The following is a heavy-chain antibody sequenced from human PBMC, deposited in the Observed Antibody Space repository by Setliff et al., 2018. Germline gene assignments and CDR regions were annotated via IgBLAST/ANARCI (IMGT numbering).Heavy chain of an antibody. CDR3: ARDLGHGGDSDY. Sequence: SETLSLTCTVSGYSISSGYIWGWIRQPPGKGLEWVGNIGHTGSINYNPSLRSRLTISRDTSKNQVSLKLNSVTAADTAVYYCARDLGHGGDSDYWGQGILVTVSS. J-gene: IGHJ4*02. V-gene: IGHV4-38-2*02. CDR2: IGHTGSI. D-gene: IGHD2-21*02. CDR1: GYSISSGYI.